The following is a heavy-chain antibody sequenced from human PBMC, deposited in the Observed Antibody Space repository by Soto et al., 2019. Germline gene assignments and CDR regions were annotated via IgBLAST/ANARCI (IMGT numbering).Heavy chain of an antibody. CDR1: GYTFTGYY. V-gene: IGHV1-2*04. CDR2: INPNSGGT. Sequence: APVKVSCKASGYTFTGYYMHWVRQAPGQGLEWMGWINPNSGGTNYAQKFQGWVTMTRDTSISTAYMELSRLRSDDTAAYYCAREKVDYYDSSGYYYVSRPADAFDIWGQGTMVTVSS. CDR3: AREKVDYYDSSGYYYVSRPADAFDI. J-gene: IGHJ3*02. D-gene: IGHD3-22*01.